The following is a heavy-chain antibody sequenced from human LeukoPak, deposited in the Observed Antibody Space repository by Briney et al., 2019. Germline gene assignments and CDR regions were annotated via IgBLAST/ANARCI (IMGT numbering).Heavy chain of an antibody. CDR1: GFTFSTYW. CDR2: FNSDRRST. Sequence: PGGSLTLSCAASGFTFSTYWMHWVRQAPGKGLVWVSRFNSDRRSTYYADSVKGRFTISRDNAKSALYLQMNSLRAEDTAVYYWARGRYYLDSCGQGTLVTVSS. V-gene: IGHV3-74*01. J-gene: IGHJ4*02. D-gene: IGHD4-17*01. CDR3: ARGRYYLDS.